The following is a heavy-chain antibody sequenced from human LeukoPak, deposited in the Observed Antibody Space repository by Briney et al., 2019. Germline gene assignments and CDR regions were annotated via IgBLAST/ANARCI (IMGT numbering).Heavy chain of an antibody. CDR2: IRYDGSNK. V-gene: IGHV3-30*02. J-gene: IGHJ4*02. CDR3: AKSLPHLRAFDY. Sequence: GGSLRLSCAASGCTFSSYGMHWVRQAPGKGLEWVAFIRYDGSNKYYADSVKGRFTISRDNSKNTLYLQMNSLRAEDTAVYYCAKSLPHLRAFDYWGQGTLVTVSS. CDR1: GCTFSSYG.